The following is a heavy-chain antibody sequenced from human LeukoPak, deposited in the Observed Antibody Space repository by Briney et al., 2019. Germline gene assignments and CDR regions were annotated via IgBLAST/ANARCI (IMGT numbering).Heavy chain of an antibody. CDR3: ARGLNIEYFFDY. Sequence: TTSETLSLTCTVYGGSFRAYYWSWIRQPPGKGLGWIGEINYDGSTSYNPSLKSRVTISVDASKKQAFLKLRSVTAADAAMYYCARGLNIEYFFDYWGQGSLVTVSS. J-gene: IGHJ4*02. CDR2: INYDGST. V-gene: IGHV4-34*01. D-gene: IGHD5-12*01. CDR1: GGSFRAYY.